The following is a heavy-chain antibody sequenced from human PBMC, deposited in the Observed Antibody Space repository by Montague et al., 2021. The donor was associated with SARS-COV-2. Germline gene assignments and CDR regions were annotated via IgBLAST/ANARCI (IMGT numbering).Heavy chain of an antibody. CDR2: IYYTGST. J-gene: IGHJ4*02. D-gene: IGHD5-12*01. CDR1: GGSINNYY. CDR3: ARAVIYGGYAFAYFDF. Sequence: SETLSLTCNVSGGSINNYYWSWIRQSPGRGLEWIGYIYYTGSTNHNPSLKSRVTISGDTSRNQFSLRLTSVTAADTAMYYCARAVIYGGYAFAYFDFWGQGVLVTVSS. V-gene: IGHV4-59*08.